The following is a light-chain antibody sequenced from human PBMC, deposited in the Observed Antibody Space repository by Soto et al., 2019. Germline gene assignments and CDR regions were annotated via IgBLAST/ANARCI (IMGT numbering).Light chain of an antibody. J-gene: IGLJ2*01. CDR2: ANN. CDR1: SSNIGAGYD. Sequence: QLVLTQPPSVSGAPGQRVTISCTGSSSNIGAGYDVHWYQQLPGTAPKLLIYANNNRPSGVPDRFSGSKSGTSASLAITGLQPEDEADYYCQSYDRSLSGSLFGGGTKLTVL. V-gene: IGLV1-40*01. CDR3: QSYDRSLSGSL.